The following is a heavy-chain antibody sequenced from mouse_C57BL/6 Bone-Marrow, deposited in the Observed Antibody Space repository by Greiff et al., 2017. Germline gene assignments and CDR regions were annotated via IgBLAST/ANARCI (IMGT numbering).Heavy chain of an antibody. Sequence: EVQLMESGPGLVKPSQSLSLTCSVTGYSITSGYYWNWIRQFPGNKLEWMGYISYDGSNNYNPSLKNPISITRDTSKNQFFLKLNSVTTEDTATYYCARERGSSYVDYWGQGTTVTVSS. V-gene: IGHV3-6*01. D-gene: IGHD1-1*01. CDR3: ARERGSSYVDY. CDR1: GYSITSGYY. J-gene: IGHJ2*01. CDR2: ISYDGSN.